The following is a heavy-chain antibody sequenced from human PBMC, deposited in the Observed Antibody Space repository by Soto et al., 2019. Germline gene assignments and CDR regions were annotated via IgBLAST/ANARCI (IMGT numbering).Heavy chain of an antibody. CDR1: GFTFSDYS. CDR3: ARGQRSSTWGDFGS. V-gene: IGHV3-21*01. Sequence: EVQLVESGGGLVKPGGSLRLSCAASGFTFSDYSMNWVRQAPGKGLEWVSSISSSSSYIYYADSVKGRFTVSRDNAKISLYLQMDSLRAEDTAIYYCARGQRSSTWGDFGSWSQGTLVAVSS. J-gene: IGHJ4*02. D-gene: IGHD6-13*01. CDR2: ISSSSSYI.